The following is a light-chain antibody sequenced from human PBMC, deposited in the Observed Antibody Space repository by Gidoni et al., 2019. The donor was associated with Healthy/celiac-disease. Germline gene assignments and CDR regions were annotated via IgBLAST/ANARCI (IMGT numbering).Light chain of an antibody. J-gene: IGKJ3*01. Sequence: DIQLTQSPSFLSASVGDRVTITCRASQGISSYLAWYQQKPGKAPKLLIYAASTLQSGVPSRFSGSGSGTEFTLTISSHQPEDFATYYCQQLNSYLFTFGPGTKVDIK. CDR3: QQLNSYLFT. CDR2: AAS. CDR1: QGISSY. V-gene: IGKV1-9*01.